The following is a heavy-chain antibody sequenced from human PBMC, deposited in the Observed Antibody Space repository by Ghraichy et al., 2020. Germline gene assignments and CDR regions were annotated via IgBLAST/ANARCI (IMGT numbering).Heavy chain of an antibody. Sequence: SQTLSLTCTVSGGSISSSSYYWGWIRQPPGKGLEWIGSIYYSGSTYYNPSLKSRVTISVDTSKNQFSLKLSSVTAADTAVYYCARIGPANRPYYYYMDVWGKGTTVTVSS. D-gene: IGHD2/OR15-2a*01. J-gene: IGHJ6*03. CDR3: ARIGPANRPYYYYMDV. V-gene: IGHV4-39*01. CDR2: IYYSGST. CDR1: GGSISSSSYY.